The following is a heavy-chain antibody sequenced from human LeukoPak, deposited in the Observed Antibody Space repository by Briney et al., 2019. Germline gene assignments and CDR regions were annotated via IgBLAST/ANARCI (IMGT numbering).Heavy chain of an antibody. CDR1: GGSFSGYY. CDR3: ARRFRCSSTSCYPGVNWFDP. V-gene: IGHV4-34*01. CDR2: INHSGST. D-gene: IGHD2-2*01. Sequence: SETLSLTCAVYGGSFSGYYWSWIRQPPGKGLEWIGEINHSGSTNYNPSLKSRVTISVDTSKNQFSLKLSSVTAADTAVYYCARRFRCSSTSCYPGVNWFDPWGQGTLVTVSS. J-gene: IGHJ5*02.